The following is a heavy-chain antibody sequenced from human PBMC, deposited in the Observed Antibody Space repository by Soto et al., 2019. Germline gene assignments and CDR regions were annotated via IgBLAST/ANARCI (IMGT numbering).Heavy chain of an antibody. V-gene: IGHV1-69*13. CDR1: GGTFSSYA. J-gene: IGHJ6*02. D-gene: IGHD5-18*01. CDR2: IIPIFGTA. Sequence: SVKVSCKASGGTFSSYAISWVRQAPGQGLEWMGGIIPIFGTANYAQKFQGRVTITADESTSTAYMELSSLRSEDTAVYYCARDSTTVDTAMVTRYYGMDVWGQGTTVTVSS. CDR3: ARDSTTVDTAMVTRYYGMDV.